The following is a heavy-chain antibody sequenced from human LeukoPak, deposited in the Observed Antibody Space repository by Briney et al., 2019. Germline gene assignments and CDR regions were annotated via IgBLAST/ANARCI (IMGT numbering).Heavy chain of an antibody. CDR1: GYTFTGYY. D-gene: IGHD3-22*01. V-gene: IGHV1-2*02. J-gene: IGHJ4*02. CDR2: INPNSGGT. Sequence: GASVKVSCKASGYTFTGYYMHWVRQAPGQGLEWMGWINPNSGGTNYAQKFQGRVTMTRDTSISTAYMELSRLRSDDTAVYYCARDSDSSGRGFDYWGQGTLVTVSS. CDR3: ARDSDSSGRGFDY.